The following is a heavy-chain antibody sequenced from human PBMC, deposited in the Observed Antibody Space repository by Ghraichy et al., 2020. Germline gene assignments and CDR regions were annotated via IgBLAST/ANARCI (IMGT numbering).Heavy chain of an antibody. CDR1: GYTFTGYY. V-gene: IGHV1-2*02. J-gene: IGHJ4*02. CDR2: INPNNGDT. Sequence: ASVKVSCKASGYTFTGYYMYWVRQAPGQGLEWMGWINPNNGDTNYAQKFQGRVTMTRDTSISTAYMELSRLRSDDTAVYYCARVAYRSDGTGFNYFDYWGQGTLVTVSS. CDR3: ARVAYRSDGTGFNYFDY. D-gene: IGHD3-22*01.